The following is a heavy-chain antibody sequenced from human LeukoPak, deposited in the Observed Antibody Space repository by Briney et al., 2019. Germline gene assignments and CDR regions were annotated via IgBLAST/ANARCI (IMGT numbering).Heavy chain of an antibody. CDR3: ARVIGYLDY. CDR2: ISSSGNTI. V-gene: IGHV3-48*03. Sequence: GGSLRLSCAASGFTFSSYEMNWVRQAPGKGLEWVSYISSSGNTIYYADPVKGRFTVSRDNAKNSVYLQMNSLRGEDTAVYYCARVIGYLDYWGQGTLVTVSS. D-gene: IGHD6-13*01. J-gene: IGHJ4*02. CDR1: GFTFSSYE.